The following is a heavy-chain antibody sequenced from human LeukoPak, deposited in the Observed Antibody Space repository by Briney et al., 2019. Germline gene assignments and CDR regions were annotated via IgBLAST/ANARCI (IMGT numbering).Heavy chain of an antibody. V-gene: IGHV3-23*01. D-gene: IGHD1-14*01. CDR3: ARGASNRFDY. CDR2: LSGSGANT. Sequence: PGGSLRLSCAASGFTFSSYAMNWVRQAPGKGLEWVSALSGSGANTYYADSVKGRFTISRDNAKNTLYLQMNSLRGEDTAVYYCARGASNRFDYWGQGTLVTVSS. CDR1: GFTFSSYA. J-gene: IGHJ4*02.